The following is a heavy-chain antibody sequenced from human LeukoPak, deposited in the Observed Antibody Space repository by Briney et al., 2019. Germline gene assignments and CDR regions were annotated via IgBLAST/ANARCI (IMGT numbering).Heavy chain of an antibody. CDR3: VRASVESGGAFDI. J-gene: IGHJ3*02. Sequence: SETLSLTCTVSGGSISSSSYYWGWIRQPPGKGLEWIGYIYYSGSTNYNPSLKSRITTSRDTSKNQFSLKLSSVTAADTAVYYCVRASVESGGAFDIWGQGTMVTVSS. CDR2: IYYSGST. D-gene: IGHD2-15*01. CDR1: GGSISSSSYY. V-gene: IGHV4-61*05.